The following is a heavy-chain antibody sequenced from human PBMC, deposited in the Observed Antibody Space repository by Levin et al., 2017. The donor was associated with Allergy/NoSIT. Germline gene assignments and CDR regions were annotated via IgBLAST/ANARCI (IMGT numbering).Heavy chain of an antibody. CDR1: GYTFTSYG. CDR2: ISAYNGNT. Sequence: ASVKVSCKASGYTFTSYGISWVRQAPGQGLEWMGWISAYNGNTNYAQKFQGRVTITADKSTSTAYMELSSLRSEDTAVYYCARESTGYSSGWYTGTVDYWGQGTLVTVSS. J-gene: IGHJ4*02. CDR3: ARESTGYSSGWYTGTVDY. V-gene: IGHV1-18*01. D-gene: IGHD6-19*01.